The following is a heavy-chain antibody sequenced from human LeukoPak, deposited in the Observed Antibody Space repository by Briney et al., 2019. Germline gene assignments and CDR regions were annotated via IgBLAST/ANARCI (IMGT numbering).Heavy chain of an antibody. V-gene: IGHV4-34*01. J-gene: IGHJ3*01. Sequence: PSETLSLTCAVYGGSFSGHYWSWIRQPPGQGLEWLAEINHGGSTSYSPSLKSRASISADKSKNQFSLRLTSVTAADTAVYYCASLVHYDFWSGYFRPSDAIDVWGQGTAVTVSS. CDR3: ASLVHYDFWSGYFRPSDAIDV. CDR1: GGSFSGHY. CDR2: INHGGST. D-gene: IGHD3-3*01.